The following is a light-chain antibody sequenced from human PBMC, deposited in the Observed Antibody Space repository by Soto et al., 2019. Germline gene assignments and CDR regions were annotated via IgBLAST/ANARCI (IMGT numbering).Light chain of an antibody. Sequence: ETVMAQSPATLSVSPGEKATLSCRASQSVSSNVAWYQQKPGQTPRLLIYGASTRATGIPTRFSGSGSGTEFTLTISSLQSEDFAVYYCQHYNNWPKTFGQGTKVEIK. CDR2: GAS. CDR1: QSVSSN. J-gene: IGKJ1*01. CDR3: QHYNNWPKT. V-gene: IGKV3-15*01.